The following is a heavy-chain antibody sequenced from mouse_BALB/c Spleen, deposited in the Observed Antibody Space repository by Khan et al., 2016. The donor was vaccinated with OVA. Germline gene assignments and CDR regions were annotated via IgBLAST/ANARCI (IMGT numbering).Heavy chain of an antibody. J-gene: IGHJ1*01. CDR3: ARPSYDPLDFEF. Sequence: EVQLQQSGAELVKPGASVKLSCTASGFNIKDTYLHWVKQRPEQGLEWIGRIAPANGNTQYDPKFQGKATLTSDTSSNTAYLQLNSLTSEDPAVYYCARPSYDPLDFEFWGAGTTVTVSS. CDR1: GFNIKDTY. CDR2: IAPANGNT. D-gene: IGHD2-3*01. V-gene: IGHV14-3*02.